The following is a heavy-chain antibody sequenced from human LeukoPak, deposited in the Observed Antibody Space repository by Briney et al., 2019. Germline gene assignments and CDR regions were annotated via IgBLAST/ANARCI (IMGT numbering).Heavy chain of an antibody. CDR1: GGSISSYY. V-gene: IGHV4-4*07. Sequence: SETLSLTCTVSGGSISSYYWSWIRQPAGKGLEWIGCLYTSGSTNYNPSLKSRVTMSVDTSKNQFSLKLSSVTAADTALYYCTRDNGGDWYAFDIWGQGTVVTVSS. CDR2: LYTSGST. D-gene: IGHD2-21*02. J-gene: IGHJ3*02. CDR3: TRDNGGDWYAFDI.